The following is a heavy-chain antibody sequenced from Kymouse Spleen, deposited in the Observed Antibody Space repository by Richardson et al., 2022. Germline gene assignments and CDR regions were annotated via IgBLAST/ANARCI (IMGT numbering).Heavy chain of an antibody. CDR1: GFTFSNAW. CDR2: IKSKTDGGTT. D-gene: IGHD1-7*01. CDR3: TTAYNWNYDLDY. Sequence: EVQLVESGGGLVKPGGSLRLSCAASGFTFSNAWMSWVRQAPGKGLEWVGRIKSKTDGGTTDYAAPVKGRFTISRDDSKNTLYLQMNSLKTEDTAVYYCTTAYNWNYDLDYWGQGTLVTVSS. V-gene: IGHV3-15*01. J-gene: IGHJ4*02.